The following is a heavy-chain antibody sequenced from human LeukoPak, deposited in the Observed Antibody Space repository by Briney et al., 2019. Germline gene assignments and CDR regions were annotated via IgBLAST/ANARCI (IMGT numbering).Heavy chain of an antibody. CDR2: IKQDGSEK. J-gene: IGHJ4*02. CDR1: GFTFSSYW. Sequence: GGSLRLSCAASGFTFSSYWMSWVRQAPGKGLEWVANIKQDGSEKYYVDSVKGRFTISRDNSKNTLYLQMNSLRAEDTAVYYCAKAPEWELPSYFDYWGQGTLVTVSS. D-gene: IGHD1-26*01. CDR3: AKAPEWELPSYFDY. V-gene: IGHV3-7*03.